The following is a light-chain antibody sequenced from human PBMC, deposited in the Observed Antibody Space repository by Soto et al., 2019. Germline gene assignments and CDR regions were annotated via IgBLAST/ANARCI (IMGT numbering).Light chain of an antibody. Sequence: QSALTQPASVSGSPGQSITISCTGTSSDVGGYNYVSWYQQHPGKAPKLMIYEVSNRPSGVSNRFSGSKSGNTASLTISGLQAEDEADYYCSSYTSIWVFGGGTKLTVL. J-gene: IGLJ3*02. CDR3: SSYTSIWV. CDR1: SSDVGGYNY. V-gene: IGLV2-14*01. CDR2: EVS.